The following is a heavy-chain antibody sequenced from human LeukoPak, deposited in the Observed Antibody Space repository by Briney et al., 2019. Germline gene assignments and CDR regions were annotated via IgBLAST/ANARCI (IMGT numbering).Heavy chain of an antibody. D-gene: IGHD3-22*01. J-gene: IGHJ4*02. CDR1: GFTFSSCW. CDR3: AREHKGDYYDSSGYYSPTYYFDY. Sequence: TGGSLRLSCAASGFTFSSCWMSWVRQAPGKGLEWVANIKQDGSEKYYVDSVKGRFTISRDNAKNSLYLQMNSLRAEDTAVYYCAREHKGDYYDSSGYYSPTYYFDYWGQGTLVTVSS. V-gene: IGHV3-7*03. CDR2: IKQDGSEK.